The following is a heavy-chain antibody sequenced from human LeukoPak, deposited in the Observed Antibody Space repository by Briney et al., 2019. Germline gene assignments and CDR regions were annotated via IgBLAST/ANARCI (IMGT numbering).Heavy chain of an antibody. D-gene: IGHD2-2*01. V-gene: IGHV1-46*01. J-gene: IGHJ4*02. CDR3: ARVGPPASRTYYFDY. CDR2: INPSDGRT. CDR1: GYTFTSYY. Sequence: GASVKVSCKASGYTFTSYYMHWVRQAPGQGLEWMGIINPSDGRTTYAQKFQARVTMTRDTSTSTVYMELSSLRSEDTAVYYCARVGPPASRTYYFDYWGQGTLVTVSS.